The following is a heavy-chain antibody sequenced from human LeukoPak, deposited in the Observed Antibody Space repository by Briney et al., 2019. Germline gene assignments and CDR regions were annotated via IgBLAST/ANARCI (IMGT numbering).Heavy chain of an antibody. J-gene: IGHJ4*02. CDR3: ATYSYGYYFDY. CDR1: GGSMSPYH. Sequence: PSETLSLTCTVSGGSMSPYHWGWIRQPPGKGLEWTGYIYYSGSTNYNPSLKSRVTISVDTSKNQFSLKLSSVTAADTAVYYCATYSYGYYFDYWGQGTLVTVSS. D-gene: IGHD5-18*01. V-gene: IGHV4-59*08. CDR2: IYYSGST.